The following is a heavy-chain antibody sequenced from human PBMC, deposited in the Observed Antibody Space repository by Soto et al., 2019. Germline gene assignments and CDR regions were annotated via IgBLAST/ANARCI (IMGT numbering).Heavy chain of an antibody. CDR1: GYTFTSYD. CDR3: ARVNGYRDYDFWSGSRIYYYYGMDV. Sequence: GASVKVSCKASGYTFTSYDINWVRQATGQGLEWMGWMNPNSGNTGYAQKFQGRVTMTRNTSISTAYMELSSLRSEDTAVYYCARVNGYRDYDFWSGSRIYYYYGMDVWGQGTTVTVSS. V-gene: IGHV1-8*01. J-gene: IGHJ6*02. CDR2: MNPNSGNT. D-gene: IGHD3-3*01.